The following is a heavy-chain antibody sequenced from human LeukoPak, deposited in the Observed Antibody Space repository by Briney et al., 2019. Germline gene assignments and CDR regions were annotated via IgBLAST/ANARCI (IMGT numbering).Heavy chain of an antibody. D-gene: IGHD3-10*02. J-gene: IGHJ6*02. CDR1: GYTFTSYA. V-gene: IGHV1-3*01. CDR3: ARSYVPYYYYYGMDV. CDR2: INAGNGNT. Sequence: ASVKVSCKASGYTFTSYAMHWVRQAPGQRLEWMGWINAGNGNTKYSQKFQGRVTITRDTSASTAYMELSSLRSEDTAVYYCARSYVPYYYYYGMDVWGQGTTVTVSS.